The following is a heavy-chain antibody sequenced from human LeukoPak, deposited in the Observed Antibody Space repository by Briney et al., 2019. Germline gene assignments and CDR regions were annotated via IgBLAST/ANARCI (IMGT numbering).Heavy chain of an antibody. CDR3: ARALGSSGYGWFDP. CDR2: IYYSGST. D-gene: IGHD3-22*01. CDR1: GGSISSGGYY. J-gene: IGHJ5*02. V-gene: IGHV4-31*03. Sequence: PSQTLSLTCTVSGGSISSGGYYWSWIRQHPGEGLEWIGNIYYSGSTYYNPSLKSRLTISVDTSKNQFSLKLSSVTAADTAVYYCARALGSSGYGWFDPWGQGTLVTVSS.